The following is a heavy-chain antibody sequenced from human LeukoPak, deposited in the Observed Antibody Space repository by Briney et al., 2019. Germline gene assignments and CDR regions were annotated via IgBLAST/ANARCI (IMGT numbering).Heavy chain of an antibody. CDR3: AKGMYSGYDLGDYYFDC. CDR1: GFTFDDYA. V-gene: IGHV3-9*03. CDR2: ISWNSGSI. Sequence: GRSLRLSCAASGFTFDDYAMHWVRQAPGKGLEWVSGISWNSGSIGYADSVKGRFTISRDNAKNSLYLQMNSLRAEDMALYYCAKGMYSGYDLGDYYFDCWGQGTLVTVSS. D-gene: IGHD5-12*01. J-gene: IGHJ4*02.